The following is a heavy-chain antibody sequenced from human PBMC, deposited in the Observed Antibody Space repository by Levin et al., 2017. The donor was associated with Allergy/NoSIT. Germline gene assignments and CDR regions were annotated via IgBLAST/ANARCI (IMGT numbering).Heavy chain of an antibody. V-gene: IGHV3-74*01. Sequence: SCAASGFTFSTYRMHWVRQAPGKGLEWVSLISSDGSNTNYADSVKGRFTISRDNAKNTLYLQMNSLRVEDTAVYFCTRDWGGLGVWGQGTTVTVSS. D-gene: IGHD7-27*01. CDR1: GFTFSTYR. CDR3: TRDWGGLGV. J-gene: IGHJ6*02. CDR2: ISSDGSNT.